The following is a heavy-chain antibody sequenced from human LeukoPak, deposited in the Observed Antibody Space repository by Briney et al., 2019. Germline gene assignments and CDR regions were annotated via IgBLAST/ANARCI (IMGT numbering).Heavy chain of an antibody. CDR2: IYSGGST. V-gene: IGHV3-53*01. Sequence: PGGSLRLSCAASGFTVSSNYMSWVRQAPGKGLEWVSVIYSGGSTYYADSVKGRFTISRDNSKNTLYLRMNSLRAEDTAVYYCGYGAYSYGGFDYWGQGTLVTVSS. J-gene: IGHJ4*02. CDR1: GFTVSSNY. CDR3: GYGAYSYGGFDY. D-gene: IGHD5-18*01.